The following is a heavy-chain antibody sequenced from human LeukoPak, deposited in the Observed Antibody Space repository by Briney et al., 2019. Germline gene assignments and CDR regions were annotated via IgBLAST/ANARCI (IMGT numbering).Heavy chain of an antibody. J-gene: IGHJ4*02. CDR2: ISSSSSYI. CDR1: GFTFSSYS. V-gene: IGHV3-21*01. D-gene: IGHD6-19*01. Sequence: GGSLRLSCAASGFTFSSYSMNWVRQAPGKGLEWVSSISSSSSYIYYADSVKGRFTISRDNAKNSLYLQMNSLRAEDTAVYYCARAGPGYSSGWYDYWGQGTLVTVSS. CDR3: ARAGPGYSSGWYDY.